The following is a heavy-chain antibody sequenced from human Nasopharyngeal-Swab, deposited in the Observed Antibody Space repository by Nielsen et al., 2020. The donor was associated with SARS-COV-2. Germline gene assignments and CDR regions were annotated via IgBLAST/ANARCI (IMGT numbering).Heavy chain of an antibody. J-gene: IGHJ6*03. CDR3: TRTLSASYMDV. CDR1: GLTFSRFD. Sequence: ETLSLTCAASGLTFSRFDMHWVRQVMGKGLEWVSAIGTAGDTYYPRSMKGRFTISRGDAENILYLQMNSLRAEDTAVYYCTRTLSASYMDVWGKGTTVTVSS. CDR2: IGTAGDT. V-gene: IGHV3-13*01.